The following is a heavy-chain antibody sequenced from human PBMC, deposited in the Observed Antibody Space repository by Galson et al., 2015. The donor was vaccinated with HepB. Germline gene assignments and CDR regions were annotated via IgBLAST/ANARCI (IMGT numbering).Heavy chain of an antibody. CDR2: VSHDGSNK. CDR3: AKAPTVTQRGYFDY. CDR1: GFTFSSSG. Sequence: SLRLSCAASGFTFSSSGMHWVRQAPGKGLEWLAVVSHDGSNKYYADSVKGRFTISRDNSKNTLYLQMNSLRAEDTAVYYCAKAPTVTQRGYFDYWGQGTLDTVSS. D-gene: IGHD4-11*01. V-gene: IGHV3-30*18. J-gene: IGHJ4*02.